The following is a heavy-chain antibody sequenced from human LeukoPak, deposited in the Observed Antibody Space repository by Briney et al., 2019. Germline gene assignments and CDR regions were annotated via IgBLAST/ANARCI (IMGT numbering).Heavy chain of an antibody. D-gene: IGHD1-26*01. CDR1: GFTFSSYG. V-gene: IGHV3-23*01. Sequence: GGSLRLSCAASGFTFSSYGMSWVRQAPGKGLEWVSAISGSGGGTYYADSVKGRFTISRDNSKNTLYLQMNSLRAEDTAVYYCAKGGEWELFDYWGQGTLVTVSS. CDR2: ISGSGGGT. J-gene: IGHJ4*02. CDR3: AKGGEWELFDY.